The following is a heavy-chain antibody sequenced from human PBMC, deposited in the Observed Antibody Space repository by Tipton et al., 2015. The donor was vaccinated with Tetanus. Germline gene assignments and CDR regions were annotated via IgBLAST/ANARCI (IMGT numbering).Heavy chain of an antibody. CDR1: GFIFSDHW. J-gene: IGHJ5*02. V-gene: IGHV3-7*01. CDR2: IQPDGSES. Sequence: GSLRLSCAVSGFIFSDHWMSWVRQAPGKGLEWVASIQPDGSESHFVDSVKGRFTISRDNTRNSLYLQMNSLRNEDTAVYYCVTGTLRYGAWGQGTLVTVSS. D-gene: IGHD3-9*01. CDR3: VTGTLRYGA.